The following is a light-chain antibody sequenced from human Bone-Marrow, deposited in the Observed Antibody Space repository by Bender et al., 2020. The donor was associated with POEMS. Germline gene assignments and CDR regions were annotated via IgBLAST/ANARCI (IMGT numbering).Light chain of an antibody. Sequence: QSVVTQPPSLSEAPRQRVTIPCSGSSSNIGNHGVNWYQQLPGEAPKLLIYYDDLLTPGVSDRFSASKSGTSASLGISELQSEDEAMYYCSGWDDSVSGWVFGGGTKLGVL. CDR1: SSNIGNHG. CDR2: YDD. V-gene: IGLV1-36*01. J-gene: IGLJ3*02. CDR3: SGWDDSVSGWV.